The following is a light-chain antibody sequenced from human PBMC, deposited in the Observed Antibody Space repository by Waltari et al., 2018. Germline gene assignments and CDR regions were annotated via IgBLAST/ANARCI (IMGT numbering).Light chain of an antibody. Sequence: QSALTPPASVSGSPGQSITISCTGTSSDVGGSNYVSWYQQHPGKAPKPMIYDVSDRPSGVSNRFSGSKSGNTASLTISGLQAEDEADYYCSSYTSSNTYVFGTGTKVTVL. CDR1: SSDVGGSNY. CDR3: SSYTSSNTYV. J-gene: IGLJ1*01. V-gene: IGLV2-14*03. CDR2: DVS.